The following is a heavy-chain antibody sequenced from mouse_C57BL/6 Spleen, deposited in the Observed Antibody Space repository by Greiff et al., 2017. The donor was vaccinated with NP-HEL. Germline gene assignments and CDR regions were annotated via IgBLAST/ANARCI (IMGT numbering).Heavy chain of an antibody. CDR2: INPSSGYT. V-gene: IGHV1-7*01. Sequence: VQLQQSGAELAKPGASVKLSCKASGYTFTSYWMHWVKQRPGQGLEWIGYINPSSGYTKYNQKFKDKATLTADKSSSTAYMQLSSLTYEDSAVYYCARPYSPYYCGSSYPWFAYWGQGTLVTVSA. D-gene: IGHD1-1*01. CDR1: GYTFTSYW. CDR3: ARPYSPYYCGSSYPWFAY. J-gene: IGHJ3*01.